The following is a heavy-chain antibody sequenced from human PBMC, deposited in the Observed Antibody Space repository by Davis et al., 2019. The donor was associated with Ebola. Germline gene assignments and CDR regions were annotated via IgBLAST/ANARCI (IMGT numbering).Heavy chain of an antibody. CDR2: TYYYRSKWNN. CDR3: TRGWLRGGGVDP. D-gene: IGHD5-12*01. V-gene: IGHV6-1*01. Sequence: HSQTLSLTCAIPGDSVSSGGWNWIRQTPSRGLEWLGRTYYYRSKWNNDYAASVKSRISVNSDTSKNQFSLQVNSVTPDDTAVYYGTRGWLRGGGVDPWGQGTPVTVSS. J-gene: IGHJ5*02. CDR1: GDSVSSGG.